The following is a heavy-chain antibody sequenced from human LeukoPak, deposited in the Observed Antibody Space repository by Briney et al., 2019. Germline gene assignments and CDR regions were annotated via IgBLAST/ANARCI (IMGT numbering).Heavy chain of an antibody. Sequence: GGSLRLSCAASGFTFSTYALSWVRQAPGKGLEWVASIVGSGSSTFYADSVKGRFSISRDNSKHTLYLQMNTLRADDTAVYYCAKDGSNDWRWGAFDVWGQGTMVTVSS. J-gene: IGHJ3*01. CDR2: IVGSGSST. V-gene: IGHV3-23*01. CDR3: AKDGSNDWRWGAFDV. D-gene: IGHD2-15*01. CDR1: GFTFSTYA.